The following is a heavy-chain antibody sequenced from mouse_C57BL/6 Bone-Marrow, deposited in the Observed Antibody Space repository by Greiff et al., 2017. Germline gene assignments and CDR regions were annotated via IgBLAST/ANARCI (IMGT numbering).Heavy chain of an antibody. Sequence: QVQLQQPGAELVKPGASVKLSCKASGYTFTSYWMHWVKQRPGQGLEWIGMIHPNSGSTNYNEKFKSKATLTVDKSSSTAYMQLSSLTSEDSAVYYCARSVITTGNVDVWGTGTTVTVAS. CDR3: ARSVITTGNVDV. CDR2: IHPNSGST. D-gene: IGHD1-1*01. CDR1: GYTFTSYW. J-gene: IGHJ1*03. V-gene: IGHV1-64*01.